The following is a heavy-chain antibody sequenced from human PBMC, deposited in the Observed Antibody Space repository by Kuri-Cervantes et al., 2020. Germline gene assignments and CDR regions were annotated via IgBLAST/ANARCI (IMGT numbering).Heavy chain of an antibody. D-gene: IGHD3-10*01. CDR1: GFTFSSYG. V-gene: IGHV3-64*02. J-gene: IGHJ4*02. CDR2: ISSNGGST. CDR3: ARDTRWFGELLFVY. Sequence: GGSLRLSCAASGFTFSSYGMHRVRQAPGKGLEYVSAISSNGGSTYYADSVKGRFTISRDNSKNTLYLQMGSLRAEDMAVYYCARDTRWFGELLFVYWGQGTLVTVSS.